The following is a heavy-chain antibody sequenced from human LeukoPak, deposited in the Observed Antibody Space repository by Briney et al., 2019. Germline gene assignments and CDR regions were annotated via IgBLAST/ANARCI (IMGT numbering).Heavy chain of an antibody. J-gene: IGHJ5*02. CDR2: ISACNGNT. Sequence: ASVKVSCKASGYTFTSYGISWVRQAPGQGLEWMGWISACNGNTNYAQKLQGRVTMTTDTSTSTAYMELRSLRSDDTAVYYCARDHSGGHDYDWFDPWGQGTLVTVSS. D-gene: IGHD5-12*01. CDR3: ARDHSGGHDYDWFDP. V-gene: IGHV1-18*01. CDR1: GYTFTSYG.